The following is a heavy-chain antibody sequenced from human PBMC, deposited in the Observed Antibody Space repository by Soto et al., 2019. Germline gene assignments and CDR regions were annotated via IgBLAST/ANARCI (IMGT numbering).Heavy chain of an antibody. CDR3: ARAGCDGGSCYTLVGLRYGMDV. D-gene: IGHD2-15*01. Sequence: QVQLVESGGDVVQPGRSLRLSCAASGFTFSSYAMYWVRQAPGKGLEWVAVISYDGNNKYYADSVKGRFTISRDTSKNTLYLQMNSLRADDTAVYYCARAGCDGGSCYTLVGLRYGMDVWGQGTTVTVSS. J-gene: IGHJ6*02. V-gene: IGHV3-30-3*01. CDR1: GFTFSSYA. CDR2: ISYDGNNK.